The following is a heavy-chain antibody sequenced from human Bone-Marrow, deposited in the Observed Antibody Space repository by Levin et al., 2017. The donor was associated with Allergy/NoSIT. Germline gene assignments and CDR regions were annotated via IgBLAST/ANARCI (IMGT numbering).Heavy chain of an antibody. CDR1: GASLSSNGYY. D-gene: IGHD2-8*02. CDR2: LFYSGGT. CDR3: VRTETYCAGGGCLSR. J-gene: IGHJ1*01. Sequence: PSETLSLTCTVSGASLSSNGYYWIWIRQPPGKGLEWIGSLFYSGGTYYDPSLRSRASISADRSQNQFSLNLISVTAADTAVYYCVRTETYCAGGGCLSRWGQGRLVTVSS. V-gene: IGHV4-39*01.